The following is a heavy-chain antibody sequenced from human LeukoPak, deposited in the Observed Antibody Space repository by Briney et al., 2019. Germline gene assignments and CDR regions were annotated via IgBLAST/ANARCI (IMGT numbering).Heavy chain of an antibody. D-gene: IGHD2-2*02. Sequence: ASVKVSFKASGDTFSSYAISWVRQAPGQGLEWMGGIIPIFGTANYAQKFQGRVTITADESTSTAYMELSSLRSEDTAVYYCAREPSRGPAAISNPWGQGTLVTVSS. CDR2: IIPIFGTA. V-gene: IGHV1-69*13. J-gene: IGHJ5*02. CDR1: GDTFSSYA. CDR3: AREPSRGPAAISNP.